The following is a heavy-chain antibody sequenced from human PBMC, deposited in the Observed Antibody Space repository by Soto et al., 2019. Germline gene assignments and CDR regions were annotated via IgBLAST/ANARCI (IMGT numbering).Heavy chain of an antibody. D-gene: IGHD3-3*01. Sequence: QVQLVQSGAEVKKPGASVKVSCKASGYTFTSYYMHWVRQAPGQGLEWMGIINPSGGSTSYAQKFQGRVTMTRDTSTSTVYMELSSLRSEDTAVYYCARGTSPIFGVVKGACDYWGQGTLVTVSS. J-gene: IGHJ4*02. CDR1: GYTFTSYY. V-gene: IGHV1-46*01. CDR3: ARGTSPIFGVVKGACDY. CDR2: INPSGGST.